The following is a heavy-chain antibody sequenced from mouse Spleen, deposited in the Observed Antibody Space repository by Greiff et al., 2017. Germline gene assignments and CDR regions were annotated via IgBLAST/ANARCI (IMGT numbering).Heavy chain of an antibody. CDR2: ISSGGGST. D-gene: IGHD2-10*01. CDR1: GFTFSSYY. J-gene: IGHJ2*01. Sequence: DVKLVESGGGLVKLGGSLKLSCAASGFTFSSYYMSWVRQTPEKRLEWVATISSGGGSTYYPDSVKGRFTISRDNAKNTLYLQMSSLNSEDTAVYYCARSYLLLYYFDYWGRGTTLTVSS. CDR3: ARSYLLLYYFDY. V-gene: IGHV5-6-4*01.